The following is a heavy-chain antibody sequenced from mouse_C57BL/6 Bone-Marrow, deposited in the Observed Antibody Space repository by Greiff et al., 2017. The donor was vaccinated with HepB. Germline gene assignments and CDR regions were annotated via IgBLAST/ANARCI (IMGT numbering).Heavy chain of an antibody. CDR2: IYPRSGNT. J-gene: IGHJ4*01. CDR3: ARSGAITTVVARDAMDY. Sequence: QVHVKQSGAELARPGASVKLSCKASGYTFTSYGISWVKQRTGQGLEWIGEIYPRSGNTYYNEKFKGKATLTADKSSSTAYMELRSLTSEDSAVYFCARSGAITTVVARDAMDYWGQGTSVTVSS. V-gene: IGHV1-81*01. D-gene: IGHD1-1*01. CDR1: GYTFTSYG.